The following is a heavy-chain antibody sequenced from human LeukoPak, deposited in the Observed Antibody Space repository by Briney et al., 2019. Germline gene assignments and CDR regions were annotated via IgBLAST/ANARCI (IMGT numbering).Heavy chain of an antibody. CDR3: ARGGRITIFGVVSYYFDY. J-gene: IGHJ4*02. V-gene: IGHV3-66*01. Sequence: GGSLRLSCAASGFTVSDNYMGWVRQAPGKGLEWVSVIYSGGNTYYADSVKGRFTISRDNSKNTLYLQMNSLRAEDTAVYYCARGGRITIFGVVSYYFDYWGQGTLVTVSS. D-gene: IGHD3-3*01. CDR1: GFTVSDNY. CDR2: IYSGGNT.